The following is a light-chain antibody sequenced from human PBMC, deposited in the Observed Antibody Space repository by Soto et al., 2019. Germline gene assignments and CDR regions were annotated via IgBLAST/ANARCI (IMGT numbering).Light chain of an antibody. CDR2: QDN. CDR1: KLGNKY. V-gene: IGLV3-1*01. CDR3: QAWDSRSYVV. J-gene: IGLJ3*02. Sequence: SYELTQPPSVSVSPGQTAIITCSGAKLGNKYTCWYQQKPRQSPVLVIYQDNKRPSGIPERFSGSNSGNTATLTISGTQAMDEADYYCQAWDSRSYVVFGGGTKLTVL.